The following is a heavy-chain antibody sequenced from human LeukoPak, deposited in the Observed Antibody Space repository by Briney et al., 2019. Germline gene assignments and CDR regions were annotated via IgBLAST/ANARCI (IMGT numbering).Heavy chain of an antibody. CDR3: ASRPYYYDSSGYGAFDI. CDR1: GGSISSGGYY. D-gene: IGHD3-22*01. V-gene: IGHV4-31*03. J-gene: IGHJ3*02. Sequence: SETLSLTCTVSGGSISSGGYYWSWIRQHPGEGLEWIRYIYYSGSTYYNPSLKSRVTISVDTSKNQFSLKLSSVTAADTAVYYCASRPYYYDSSGYGAFDIWGQGTMVTVSS. CDR2: IYYSGST.